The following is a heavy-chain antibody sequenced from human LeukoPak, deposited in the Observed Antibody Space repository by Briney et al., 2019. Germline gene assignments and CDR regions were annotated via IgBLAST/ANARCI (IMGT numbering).Heavy chain of an antibody. CDR2: IIPVFDTA. CDR3: ALWAEKRLVYFAF. J-gene: IGHJ4*02. V-gene: IGHV1-69*05. D-gene: IGHD1-14*01. CDR1: GDTFSNYD. Sequence: ASVKVSCKASGDTFSNYDVTWVRQAPGQGLEWMGRIIPVFDTAKYAQNFQGRVTMTTDESSSTAYMELYSLRSEDTAVYYCALWAEKRLVYFAFGGQGPWVPFPS.